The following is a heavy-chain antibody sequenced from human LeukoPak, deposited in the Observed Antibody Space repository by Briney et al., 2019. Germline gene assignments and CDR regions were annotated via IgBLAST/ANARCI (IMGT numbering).Heavy chain of an antibody. CDR3: ARDHSRGWNLGAPNGYFDY. J-gene: IGHJ4*02. CDR2: ISYDGSNK. CDR1: GFTFSSYA. V-gene: IGHV3-30-3*01. Sequence: GRSLRLSCAASGFTFSSYAMHWVRQAPGKGLEWVAVISYDGSNKYYADSVKGRFTISRDNSKNTLYLQMNSLRVDDTAVYYCARDHSRGWNLGAPNGYFDYWGQGTLVTVSS. D-gene: IGHD6-19*01.